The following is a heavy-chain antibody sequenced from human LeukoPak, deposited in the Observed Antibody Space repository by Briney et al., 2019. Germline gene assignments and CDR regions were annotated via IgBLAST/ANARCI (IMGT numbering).Heavy chain of an antibody. J-gene: IGHJ4*02. CDR2: ISGSGGST. CDR3: ARYSSYLDY. Sequence: GGSLRLSCAASGFTFSSYAMSWVRQAPGKGPEWVSAISGSGGSTYYADSVMGRFSISRDNAKKSLYLQMNSLRAEDTAVYYCARYSSYLDYWGQGTLVTVSS. CDR1: GFTFSSYA. D-gene: IGHD4-11*01. V-gene: IGHV3-23*01.